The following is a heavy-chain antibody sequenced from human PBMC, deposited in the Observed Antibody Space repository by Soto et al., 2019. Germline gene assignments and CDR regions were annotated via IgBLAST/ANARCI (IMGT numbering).Heavy chain of an antibody. J-gene: IGHJ5*01. V-gene: IGHV5-51*01. Sequence: PGESLKISCKTSGYSFMNFWIGWVRQMPGKGLEWMAMIYPGDSDTRYGPSFQGQVTISADTSINTAYLQWSSLKASDTAMYFCARHPSPPPDSWGQGLLVTVSS. CDR1: GYSFMNFW. CDR2: IYPGDSDT. CDR3: ARHPSPPPDS.